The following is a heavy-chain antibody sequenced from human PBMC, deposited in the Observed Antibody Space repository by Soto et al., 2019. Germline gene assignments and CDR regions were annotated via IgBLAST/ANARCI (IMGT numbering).Heavy chain of an antibody. J-gene: IGHJ1*01. CDR1: EHTSTIYY. CDR3: ATRDYDILTGYLHI. D-gene: IGHD3-9*01. Sequence: QAHLVQSGAEVRKPGASVKVSCQALEHTSTIYYIHWVRQARGQGLEWMGWINADSGDTTYAEDFRGRVTFTRDTSTSTFHMEPSRLRLDDTAMYFCATRDYDILTGYLHIWGQGTLITVSS. V-gene: IGHV1-2*02. CDR2: INADSGDT.